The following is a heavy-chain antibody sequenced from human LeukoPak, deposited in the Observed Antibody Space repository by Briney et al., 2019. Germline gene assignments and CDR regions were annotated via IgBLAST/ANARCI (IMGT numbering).Heavy chain of an antibody. J-gene: IGHJ4*02. Sequence: GGSLRLSCAASGFTLSSYSMNWVSQAPGKGLEWVSSISSSSSYIYYADSVKGRFTISRDNAKNSLYLQMNSLRAEDTAVYYCARGPRNIVPAAMYTLFDYWGEATLVTVSS. D-gene: IGHD2-2*01. CDR1: GFTLSSYS. V-gene: IGHV3-21*01. CDR2: ISSSSSYI. CDR3: ARGPRNIVPAAMYTLFDY.